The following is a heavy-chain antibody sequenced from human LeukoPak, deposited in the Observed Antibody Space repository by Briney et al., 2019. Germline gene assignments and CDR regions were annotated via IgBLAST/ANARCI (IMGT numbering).Heavy chain of an antibody. V-gene: IGHV3-48*03. J-gene: IGHJ6*03. Sequence: PGGSLRLSCAASGFTFSSYEMNWVRQAPGKGLEWISYSSSSGTSIYYADSVKGRFTVSRDNTKNSLYLQMNSLRAEDTTVYYCARDSPITRSCDYYMDVWGKGTTVTVSS. CDR1: GFTFSSYE. CDR2: SSSSGTSI. CDR3: ARDSPITRSCDYYMDV. D-gene: IGHD1-20*01.